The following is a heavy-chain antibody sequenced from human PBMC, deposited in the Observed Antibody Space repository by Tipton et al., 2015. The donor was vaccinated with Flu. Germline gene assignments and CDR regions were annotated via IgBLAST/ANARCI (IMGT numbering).Heavy chain of an antibody. J-gene: IGHJ3*01. CDR3: VRHYRVKSGAVDV. CDR2: INPDGSTT. CDR1: GFDFSTYW. V-gene: IGHV3-74*01. D-gene: IGHD3-10*01. Sequence: GSLRLSCAASGFDFSTYWMHWFRQAPGKGLAWVSRINPDGSTTNYADSVKGRFTISRDNAQNTLYLNMNNLGAEDTAVYYCVRHYRVKSGAVDVWGRGTMVTVSS.